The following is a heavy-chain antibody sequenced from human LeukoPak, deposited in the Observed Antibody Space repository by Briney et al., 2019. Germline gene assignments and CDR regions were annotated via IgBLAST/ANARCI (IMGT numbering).Heavy chain of an antibody. CDR2: INPNSGGT. CDR3: ARDRSGYDFWFDP. D-gene: IGHD5-12*01. CDR1: GYTFTSYD. J-gene: IGHJ5*02. Sequence: ASVKVSCKASGYTFTSYDINWVRQATGQGLEWMGWINPNSGGTNYAQKFQGRVTMTRDTSISTAYMELSRLRSDDTAVYYCARDRSGYDFWFDPWGQGTLVTVSS. V-gene: IGHV1-2*02.